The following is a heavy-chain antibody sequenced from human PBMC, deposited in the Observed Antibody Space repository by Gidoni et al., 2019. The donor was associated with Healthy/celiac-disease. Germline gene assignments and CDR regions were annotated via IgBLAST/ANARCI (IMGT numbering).Heavy chain of an antibody. D-gene: IGHD3-3*01. V-gene: IGHV3-21*01. J-gene: IGHJ6*02. Sequence: EVQLVESGGGLVKPGGSLRLSCAASGFTFSSYRMNWVRQAPGKGLEWVSSISSSSSYIYYADSVKGRFTISRDNAKNSQYLQMNSLRAEDTAVYYCARDSYDFWSGYSVYYYYGMDVWGQGTSVTVSS. CDR1: GFTFSSYR. CDR3: ARDSYDFWSGYSVYYYYGMDV. CDR2: ISSSSSYI.